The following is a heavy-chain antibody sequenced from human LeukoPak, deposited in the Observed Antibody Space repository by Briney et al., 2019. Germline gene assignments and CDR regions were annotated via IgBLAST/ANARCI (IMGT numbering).Heavy chain of an antibody. CDR2: ISSSSSYI. Sequence: TGGSLRLSCAASGFTISSYSMNWVRQAPGKGLEWVSSISSSSSYIYYADSVKGRFTISRDNAKNSLYLQMNSLRAEDTAVYYCASVGSGWSEAGYWGQGTLVTVSS. CDR1: GFTISSYS. V-gene: IGHV3-21*01. J-gene: IGHJ4*02. D-gene: IGHD6-19*01. CDR3: ASVGSGWSEAGY.